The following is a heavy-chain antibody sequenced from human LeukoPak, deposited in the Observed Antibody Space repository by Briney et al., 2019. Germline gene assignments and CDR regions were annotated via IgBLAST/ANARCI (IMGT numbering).Heavy chain of an antibody. CDR3: ARVRGSGGLYYFDY. V-gene: IGHV3-53*01. J-gene: IGHJ4*02. CDR1: GFTVSSNY. D-gene: IGHD3-10*01. Sequence: GGSLRLSCAASGFTVSSNYMSWVRQAPGKGLEWVSVIYSGGSTYYADSVKGRFTISRDNSKNTLYLQMNSLRAEDTAVYYCARVRGSGGLYYFDYWGQGTLVTVSS. CDR2: IYSGGST.